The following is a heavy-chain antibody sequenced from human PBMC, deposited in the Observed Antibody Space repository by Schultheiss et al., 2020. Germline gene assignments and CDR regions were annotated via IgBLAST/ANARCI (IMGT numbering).Heavy chain of an antibody. Sequence: ASVKVSCKASGYTFTSYDINWVRQATGQGLEWMGWINPNSGGTNYAQKFQGRVTMTRDTSISTAYMELSSLRSEDTAVYYCARDRWFGELRTNWFDPWGQGSLVTVSS. J-gene: IGHJ5*02. D-gene: IGHD3-10*01. CDR2: INPNSGGT. V-gene: IGHV1-2*02. CDR1: GYTFTSYD. CDR3: ARDRWFGELRTNWFDP.